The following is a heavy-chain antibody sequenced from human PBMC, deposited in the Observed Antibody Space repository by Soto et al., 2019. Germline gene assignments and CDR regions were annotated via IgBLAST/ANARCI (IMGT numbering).Heavy chain of an antibody. Sequence: PSVTLSLSCSASGHPVCSPTHDWEWTPHPPGQGLVLIGSINYSGRTYYSPSVKSRITISVDTSKNQYSLKLHSVTATDTAVYYCARLFGCSGGSCYFDPWGQGTLVTVSS. V-gene: IGHV4-39*01. CDR1: GHPVCSPTHD. CDR2: INYSGRT. CDR3: ARLFGCSGGSCYFDP. J-gene: IGHJ5*02. D-gene: IGHD2-15*01.